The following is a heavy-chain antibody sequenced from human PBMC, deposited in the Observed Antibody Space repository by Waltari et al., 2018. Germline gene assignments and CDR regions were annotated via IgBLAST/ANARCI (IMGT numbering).Heavy chain of an antibody. CDR2: IKHDGRVK. V-gene: IGHV3-7*01. CDR1: GFTFSTHW. J-gene: IGHJ4*02. Sequence: EVQLVESGGGLVQPGGSLRLSCAASGFTFSTHWMSWFRQAPGKGLESGANIKHDGRVKDYVDSVKGRFTISRDNAKNSVYLQMNSLGVEDTAVYYCARSRKSRPRYFDYWGQGTLVTVSS. CDR3: ARSRKSRPRYFDY.